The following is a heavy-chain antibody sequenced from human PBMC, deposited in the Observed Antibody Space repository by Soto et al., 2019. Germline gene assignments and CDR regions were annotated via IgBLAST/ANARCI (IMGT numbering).Heavy chain of an antibody. V-gene: IGHV4-34*01. J-gene: IGHJ5*02. D-gene: IGHD6-6*01. CDR1: GGSFSGYY. CDR3: ARKAIAARSSWFDP. Sequence: PSATLSLTCAVYGGSFSGYYWSWIRQPPGKGLEWIGEINHSGSTNYNPSLKSRVTISVDTSKNQFSLKLSSVTAADTAVYYCARKAIAARSSWFDPWGQGTLVTVSS. CDR2: INHSGST.